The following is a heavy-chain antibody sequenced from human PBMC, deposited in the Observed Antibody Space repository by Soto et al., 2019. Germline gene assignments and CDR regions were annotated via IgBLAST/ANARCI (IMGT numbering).Heavy chain of an antibody. CDR1: GGTFSSYA. D-gene: IGHD3-16*01. CDR2: IIPIFGTA. V-gene: IGHV1-69*01. CDR3: GRGWQQKTVMRSGYYYYYMDV. J-gene: IGHJ6*03. Sequence: QVQLVQSGAEVKKPGSSVKVSCKASGGTFSSYAISWVRQAPGQGLEWMGGIIPIFGTANYAQKFQGRVTTADDESTTADKKEMSLITDEDTVLYYCGRGWQQKTVMRSGYYYYYMDVWGKGTTVTVSS.